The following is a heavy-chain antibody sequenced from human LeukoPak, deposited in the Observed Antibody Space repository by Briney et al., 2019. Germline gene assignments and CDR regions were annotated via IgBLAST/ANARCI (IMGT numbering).Heavy chain of an antibody. CDR1: GYTFSLYW. V-gene: IGHV5-51*01. Sequence: GESLKISCEGSGYTFSLYWIAWVRQMPGKGLEWMGIIYPGDSDTRYSPSFQGQVTISADKSISTAYLQWSSLKASDTAMYYCARIVGDYGDYGWFDPWGQGTLVTVSS. J-gene: IGHJ5*02. CDR2: IYPGDSDT. CDR3: ARIVGDYGDYGWFDP. D-gene: IGHD4-17*01.